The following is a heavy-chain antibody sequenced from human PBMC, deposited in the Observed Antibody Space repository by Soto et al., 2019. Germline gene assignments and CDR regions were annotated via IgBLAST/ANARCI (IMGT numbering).Heavy chain of an antibody. Sequence: QVQLVQSGAEVKKPGASVKVSCKASGYTFSSYGVSWVRQAPGQGREWIAWINPYNGNTNYAQNLQGRASVTTDTSTSTSYMELRSLRSDDTAVYYCARAEKWVTGNMGGYWGQGTLVTV. CDR2: INPYNGNT. V-gene: IGHV1-18*04. D-gene: IGHD1-20*01. J-gene: IGHJ4*02. CDR3: ARAEKWVTGNMGGY. CDR1: GYTFSSYG.